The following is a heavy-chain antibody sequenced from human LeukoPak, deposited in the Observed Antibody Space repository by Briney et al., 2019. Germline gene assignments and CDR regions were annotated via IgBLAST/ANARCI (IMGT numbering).Heavy chain of an antibody. D-gene: IGHD2-15*01. J-gene: IGHJ5*02. CDR2: IYYTGTT. Sequence: SETLSLTCNVSGGSISSTSYYWGWIRQPPGKGLEWLGNIYYTGTTYYNPSLKSRVTIAVDTSNNQFSLRLSSVTAADTAVYYCAGGQDNWFDPWGQGTLVTVSS. CDR3: AGGQDNWFDP. V-gene: IGHV4-39*07. CDR1: GGSISSTSYY.